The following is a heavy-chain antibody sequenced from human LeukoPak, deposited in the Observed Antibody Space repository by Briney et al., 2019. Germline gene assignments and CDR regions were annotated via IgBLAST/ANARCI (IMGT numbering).Heavy chain of an antibody. CDR1: GYTFTSYA. CDR3: AAQESGYSFLSFDY. CDR2: INAGNGNT. Sequence: GASVKVSCTASGYTFTSYAMHWVRQAPGQRLEWMGWINAGNGNTKYSQKFQERVTITRDMSTSTAYMELSSLRSEDTAVYYCAAQESGYSFLSFDYWGQGTLVTVSS. J-gene: IGHJ4*02. V-gene: IGHV1-3*01. D-gene: IGHD3-3*01.